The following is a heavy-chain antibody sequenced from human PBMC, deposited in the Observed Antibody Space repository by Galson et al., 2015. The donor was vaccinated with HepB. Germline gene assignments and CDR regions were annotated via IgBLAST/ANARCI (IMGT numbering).Heavy chain of an antibody. CDR1: GFTFSSYG. D-gene: IGHD3-16*02. Sequence: SLRLSCAASGFTFSSYGMHWVRQAPGKGLEWVAFIRYDGSNKYYADSVKGRFTISRDNSKNTLYLQTNSLRAEDTAVYYCAKGGYDYVWGSYRYGESYFDYWGQGTLVTVSS. CDR2: IRYDGSNK. J-gene: IGHJ4*02. V-gene: IGHV3-30*02. CDR3: AKGGYDYVWGSYRYGESYFDY.